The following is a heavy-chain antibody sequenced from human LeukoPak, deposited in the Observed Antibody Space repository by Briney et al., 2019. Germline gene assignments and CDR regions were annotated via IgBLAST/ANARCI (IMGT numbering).Heavy chain of an antibody. CDR3: ARPSRSISTAGAFDI. CDR1: GGSSSNYF. D-gene: IGHD3-10*01. CDR2: IYYTGST. Sequence: SETLSLTCTAPGGSSSNYFWSWIRQPPEKGLEWIGYIYYTGSTNYNPSLKSRVTISVGTSKNQFSLKLSSVTAADTAVYYCARPSRSISTAGAFDIWGQGTMVTVSS. V-gene: IGHV4-59*01. J-gene: IGHJ3*02.